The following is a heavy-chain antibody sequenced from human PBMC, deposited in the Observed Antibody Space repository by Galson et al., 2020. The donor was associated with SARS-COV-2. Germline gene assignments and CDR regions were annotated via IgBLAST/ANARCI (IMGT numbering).Heavy chain of an antibody. J-gene: IGHJ6*02. V-gene: IGHV1-46*03. CDR2: INPSGGTK. D-gene: IGHD3-22*01. CDR1: GYTFTNYY. Sequence: ASVKVSCKASGYTFTNYYMHWVRQAPGRGLEWMGIINPSGGTKAYAQKFQGRVTMTRDTSTSTVYMELSSLRSEDTAVYYCAREYYYDSSEDYYGIDVWDQGTTVTVSS. CDR3: AREYYYDSSEDYYGIDV.